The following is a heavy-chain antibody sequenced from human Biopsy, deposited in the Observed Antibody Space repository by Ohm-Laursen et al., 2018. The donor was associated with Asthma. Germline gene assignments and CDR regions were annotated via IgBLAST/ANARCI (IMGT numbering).Heavy chain of an antibody. Sequence: SDTLSLTCIVSGAYIGTPDYHWSWIRQAPGKGLEWIGFVFWSGSTHYSRSLERRVSISIDTATNEFSMKLWSVTPADTAVYFCARVVSYGDIYFGIDVWGPGNTVVVS. CDR3: ARVVSYGDIYFGIDV. J-gene: IGHJ6*02. D-gene: IGHD4-17*01. V-gene: IGHV4-30-4*02. CDR1: GAYIGTPDYH. CDR2: VFWSGST.